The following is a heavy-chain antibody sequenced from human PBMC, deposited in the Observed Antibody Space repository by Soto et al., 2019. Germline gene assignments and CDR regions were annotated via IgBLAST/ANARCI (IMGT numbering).Heavy chain of an antibody. J-gene: IGHJ4*02. CDR2: ISYDGSNK. Sequence: VGSLRRSCAASGFTFSSYGMHWVRQAPGKGLEWVAVISYDGSNKYYADSVKGRFTISRDNSKNTLYLQMNSLRAEDTAVYYCAKDCAGTSCFDYWGQGTLVTVSS. V-gene: IGHV3-30*18. D-gene: IGHD2-2*01. CDR3: AKDCAGTSCFDY. CDR1: GFTFSSYG.